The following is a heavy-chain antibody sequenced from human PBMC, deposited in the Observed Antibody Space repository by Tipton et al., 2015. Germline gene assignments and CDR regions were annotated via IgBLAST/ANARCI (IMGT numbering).Heavy chain of an antibody. Sequence: TLSLTCNVSGGSIKRSNFYWGWIRQSPGKGLEWIGYIYSSATTSYSSALRSRVTISVDTSKNQFSLNLRSVTAADTAVYFCAKTHGAYDWYLDHWGQGTLVTVSS. V-gene: IGHV4-61*05. CDR1: GGSIKRSNFY. D-gene: IGHD5-12*01. J-gene: IGHJ4*02. CDR2: IYSSATT. CDR3: AKTHGAYDWYLDH.